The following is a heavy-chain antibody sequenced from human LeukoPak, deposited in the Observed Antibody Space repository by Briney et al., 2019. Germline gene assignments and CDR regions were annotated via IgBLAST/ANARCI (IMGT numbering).Heavy chain of an antibody. D-gene: IGHD3-22*01. J-gene: IGHJ4*02. CDR2: IKQDGSEK. CDR3: AYYYDSTGYDFGH. Sequence: PGGSLRLSCAASGFTFSSYWMSWVRQAPGKGLEWVANIKQDGSEKYYVDSVKGRFTISRDNAKNSLYLQMDSLRAEDTAIYYCAYYYDSTGYDFGHWGQGTLVTVSS. V-gene: IGHV3-7*03. CDR1: GFTFSSYW.